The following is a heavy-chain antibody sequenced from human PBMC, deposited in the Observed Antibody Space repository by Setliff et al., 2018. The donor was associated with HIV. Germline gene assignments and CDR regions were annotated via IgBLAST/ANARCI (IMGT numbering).Heavy chain of an antibody. CDR1: GYTFTRYF. V-gene: IGHV1-46*01. Sequence: GASVKVSCKASGYTFTRYFMHCVRQAPGQGLEWLGMINPSGGSTWYAQKFQGRVTMTGDTSTNTLYMELSRLRSDDTAVYYCARDFTYDYDSSGPGWGQGTLVTVSS. J-gene: IGHJ4*02. D-gene: IGHD3-22*01. CDR3: ARDFTYDYDSSGPG. CDR2: INPSGGST.